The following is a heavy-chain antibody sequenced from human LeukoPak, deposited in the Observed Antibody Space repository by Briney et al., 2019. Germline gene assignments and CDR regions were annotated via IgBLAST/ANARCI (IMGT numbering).Heavy chain of an antibody. CDR1: GFTFSNYA. D-gene: IGHD3-9*01. J-gene: IGHJ4*02. CDR3: AKWGDYDVLTGYYVPDY. CDR2: ILGSGGST. V-gene: IGHV3-23*01. Sequence: GASLRLSCAASGFTFSNYAMSWVRQAPGKGLEWVSAILGSGGSTYYADSVKGRFTVSRDNSKSTLYLEMNSLRAEDTALYYCAKWGDYDVLTGYYVPDYWGQGTLVTVSS.